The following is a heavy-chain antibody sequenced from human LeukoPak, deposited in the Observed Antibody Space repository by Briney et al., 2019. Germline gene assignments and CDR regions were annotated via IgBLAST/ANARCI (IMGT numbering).Heavy chain of an antibody. CDR3: AREVAMVIY. V-gene: IGHV4-61*02. J-gene: IGHJ4*02. CDR1: GCSISSGSYY. Sequence: PSQTLSLTCTVSGCSISSGSYYWSWIRQPAGKGLEWIGRIYTSGSTNYNPSLKSRVTISVDTSKNQFSLKLSSVTAADTAVYYCAREVAMVIYWGQGTLVTVSS. CDR2: IYTSGST. D-gene: IGHD5-18*01.